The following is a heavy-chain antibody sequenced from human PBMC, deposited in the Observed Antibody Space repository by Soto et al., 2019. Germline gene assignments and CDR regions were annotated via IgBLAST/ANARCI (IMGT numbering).Heavy chain of an antibody. Sequence: ASVKVSCKASGGTFSSYTISWVRQAPGQGLEWMGRIIPILGTANYAQKFQGRVTITADESTSTAYMELSSLRSEDTAVYYCARHFSSSSYYYYYYYMDVWGKGTTVTVSS. D-gene: IGHD6-6*01. J-gene: IGHJ6*03. CDR3: ARHFSSSSYYYYYYYMDV. CDR1: GGTFSSYT. V-gene: IGHV1-69*08. CDR2: IIPILGTA.